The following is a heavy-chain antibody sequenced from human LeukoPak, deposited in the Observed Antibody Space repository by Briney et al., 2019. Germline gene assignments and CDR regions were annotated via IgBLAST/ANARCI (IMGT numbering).Heavy chain of an antibody. D-gene: IGHD2-2*01. J-gene: IGHJ5*02. CDR1: GFTVSNNW. Sequence: PGGSLRLSCAASGFTVSNNWMNWVRQAPGKGLEWVSLIFSGGDTQYADSVKDRFTISRDASKNTLYLQMSNLRAEDTAVYYRARDPSAVTANTYAWGQGTLVTASS. CDR3: ARDPSAVTANTYA. CDR2: IFSGGDT. V-gene: IGHV3-66*01.